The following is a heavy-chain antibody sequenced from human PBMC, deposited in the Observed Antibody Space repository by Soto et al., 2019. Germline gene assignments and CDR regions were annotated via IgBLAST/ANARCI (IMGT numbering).Heavy chain of an antibody. Sequence: SETLSLTCAVYGGSFSGYYWSWIRQPPGKGLEWIGEINHSGSTNYNPSLKSRVTISVDTSKNQFSLKLSSVTAADTAVYYCARRKPWLWFGEYNDWFDPWGQGTLVTVSS. V-gene: IGHV4-34*01. CDR1: GGSFSGYY. D-gene: IGHD3-10*01. CDR3: ARRKPWLWFGEYNDWFDP. J-gene: IGHJ5*02. CDR2: INHSGST.